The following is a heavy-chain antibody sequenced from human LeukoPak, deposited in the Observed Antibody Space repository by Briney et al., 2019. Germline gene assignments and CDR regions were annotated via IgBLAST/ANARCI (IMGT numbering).Heavy chain of an antibody. J-gene: IGHJ4*02. CDR2: INHSGST. D-gene: IGHD3-10*01. V-gene: IGHV4-34*01. CDR1: GGSFSGYY. CDR3: AAVPESYYTVYYFNY. Sequence: SETLSLTCAVYGGSFSGYYWSWIRQPPGKGLEWIGEINHSGSTKYNPSLKSRVTVSVDTSKNQFSLKLTSVTAADTAVYCCAAVPESYYTVYYFNYWGQGTPVTVSS.